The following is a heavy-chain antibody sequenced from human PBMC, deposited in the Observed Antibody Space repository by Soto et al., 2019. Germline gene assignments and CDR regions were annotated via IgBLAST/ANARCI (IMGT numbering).Heavy chain of an antibody. CDR1: GGTFSSYT. CDR2: IIPILGIA. Sequence: SVKVSCKASGGTFSSYTISWVRQAPGQGLEWMGRIIPILGIANYAQKFQGRVTITADKSTSTAYMELSSLRSEDTAVYYCAREAREKGGVVVAPGGYYYRDVWG. J-gene: IGHJ6*03. D-gene: IGHD2-15*01. V-gene: IGHV1-69*04. CDR3: AREAREKGGVVVAPGGYYYRDV.